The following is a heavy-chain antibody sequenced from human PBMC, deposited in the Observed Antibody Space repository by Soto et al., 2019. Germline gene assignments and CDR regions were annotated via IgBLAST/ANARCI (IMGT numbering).Heavy chain of an antibody. CDR1: GGTSSDYA. D-gene: IGHD3-10*01. V-gene: IGHV1-69*01. Sequence: QVLLVQSGTEVKKPGSSVKVSCQASGGTSSDYALTWVRQAPGQGLEWMGGIIPIFGTANYAQRFQGRVSITADEASSTAYMELSSLTSEDTAVYYCAGSFKYGSGTFDALDVWGHGTMVMVSS. CDR3: AGSFKYGSGTFDALDV. CDR2: IIPIFGTA. J-gene: IGHJ3*01.